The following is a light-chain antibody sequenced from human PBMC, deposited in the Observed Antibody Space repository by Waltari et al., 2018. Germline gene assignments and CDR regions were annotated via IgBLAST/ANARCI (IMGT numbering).Light chain of an antibody. J-gene: IGKJ1*01. CDR2: EAS. Sequence: EIVLTQSPGTLSLSPGERVTLSCRASQNIRIYLAWYQQKPGQPPRLLIYEASRRATGIPDRFSGSGSGTDFSLTSSRLEPEDFGVYYCQKYGTLPATFGQGTKVEIK. CDR3: QKYGTLPAT. CDR1: QNIRIY. V-gene: IGKV3-20*01.